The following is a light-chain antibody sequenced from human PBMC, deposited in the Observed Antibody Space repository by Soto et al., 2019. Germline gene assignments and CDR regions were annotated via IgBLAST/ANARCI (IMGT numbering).Light chain of an antibody. CDR3: QQYGSSSYT. CDR1: QSVSSSY. V-gene: IGKV3-20*01. J-gene: IGKJ2*01. CDR2: GAS. Sequence: EIVLTQSPGTLSLSPGERATLSCRASQSVSSSYLAWYQQKPGQAPRLLIYGASSRATGIPDRFSGSGSGTDFTLTISRLETEDFAVYYCQQYGSSSYTFGQWTKLQIK.